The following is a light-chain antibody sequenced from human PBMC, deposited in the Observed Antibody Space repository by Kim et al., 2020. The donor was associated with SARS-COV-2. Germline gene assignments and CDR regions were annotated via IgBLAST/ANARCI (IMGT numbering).Light chain of an antibody. Sequence: LSPGERATLSCRASQSVSSSYLAWYQQRPGQTPRLLISGASSRATGIPDRFSGSGSGTDFTLTISRLEPEDFAVYYCQQYGSSPYTFGQGTKLEIK. CDR2: GAS. V-gene: IGKV3-20*01. J-gene: IGKJ2*01. CDR1: QSVSSSY. CDR3: QQYGSSPYT.